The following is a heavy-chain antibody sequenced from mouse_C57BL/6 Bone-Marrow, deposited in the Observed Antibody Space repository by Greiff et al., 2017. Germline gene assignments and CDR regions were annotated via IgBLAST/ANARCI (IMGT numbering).Heavy chain of an antibody. V-gene: IGHV1-81*01. CDR3: ARKLGRGFDY. CDR1: GYTFTSYG. Sequence: QVQLQQSGAELARPGASVKLSCKASGYTFTSYGISWVKQRTGQGLEWIGEIYPRSGNTYYNEKFKGKATLTADKYSSTAYMELRSLTSEDSAVXFCARKLGRGFDYWGQGTTLTVSS. J-gene: IGHJ2*01. D-gene: IGHD4-1*01. CDR2: IYPRSGNT.